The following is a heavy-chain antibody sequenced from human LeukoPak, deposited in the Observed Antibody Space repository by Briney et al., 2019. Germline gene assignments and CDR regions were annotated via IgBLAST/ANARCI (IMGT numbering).Heavy chain of an antibody. V-gene: IGHV3-23*01. CDR3: VKSTQNFDC. CDR2: ITNTGGTT. J-gene: IGHJ4*02. D-gene: IGHD1-1*01. CDR1: GFTFINYA. Sequence: GGSLRLSCAASGFTFINYAMHWVRQAPGEGLEWVSAITNTGGTTYYADSVKGRFTISRDNSKNTLFLQMNSLRAEDTAVYYCVKSTQNFDCWGQGTLVTVSS.